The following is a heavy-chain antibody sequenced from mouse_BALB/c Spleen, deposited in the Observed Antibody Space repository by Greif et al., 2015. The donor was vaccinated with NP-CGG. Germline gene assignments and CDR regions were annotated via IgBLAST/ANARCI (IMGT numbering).Heavy chain of an antibody. Sequence: EVQVVESGAELVKPGASVKLSCTASGFNIKDTYMHWVKQRPEQGLEWIGRIDNANGNTKYDPKFQGKATITADTSSNTAYLQLSSLTSEDTAVYYCARVITGYWYFDVWGAGTTVTVSS. D-gene: IGHD2-4*01. CDR3: ARVITGYWYFDV. CDR2: IDNANGNT. V-gene: IGHV14-3*02. CDR1: GFNIKDTY. J-gene: IGHJ1*01.